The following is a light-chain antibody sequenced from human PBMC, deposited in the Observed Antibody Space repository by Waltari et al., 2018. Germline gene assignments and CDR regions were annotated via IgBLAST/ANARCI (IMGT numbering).Light chain of an antibody. CDR1: QSLLYRSNNKNY. CDR2: WAS. J-gene: IGKJ4*01. CDR3: QQYHNWPPLT. Sequence: DIVVTQSPDSLALSLGERATINCKSSQSLLYRSNNKNYLAWYQQKPGQPPKLLCYWASTRESGVPDRFSGSGSGTDFTLTISSLQAEDVAVYYCQQYHNWPPLTFGGGTKVEIK. V-gene: IGKV4-1*01.